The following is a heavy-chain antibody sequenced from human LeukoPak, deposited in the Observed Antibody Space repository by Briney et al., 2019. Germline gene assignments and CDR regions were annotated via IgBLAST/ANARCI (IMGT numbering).Heavy chain of an antibody. CDR2: ISYDGSNK. CDR3: AKDLGYCSGSSCSYFDY. V-gene: IGHV3-30*18. D-gene: IGHD2-15*01. J-gene: IGHJ4*02. Sequence: GRSLRLSCAASGFTFSSYGMHWVRQAPGKGLEWVAVISYDGSNKYYADSVKGRFTISRGNSKNTLYLQMNSLRAEDTAVYYCAKDLGYCSGSSCSYFDYWGQGTLVTVSS. CDR1: GFTFSSYG.